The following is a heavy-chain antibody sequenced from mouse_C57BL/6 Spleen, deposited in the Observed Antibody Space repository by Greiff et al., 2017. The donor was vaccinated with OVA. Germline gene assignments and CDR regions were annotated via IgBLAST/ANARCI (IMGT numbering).Heavy chain of an antibody. CDR2: INPSSGYT. Sequence: VQLQASGAELARPGASVKMSCKASGYTFTSYTMHWVKQRPGQGLEWLGNINPSSGYTKYNQKFKVKATLTADKASSTAYLQLSSLTSEDSAVYYCARGAPRLGAMDYWGQGTSVTVSS. J-gene: IGHJ4*01. CDR3: ARGAPRLGAMDY. V-gene: IGHV1-4*01. D-gene: IGHD3-1*01. CDR1: GYTFTSYT.